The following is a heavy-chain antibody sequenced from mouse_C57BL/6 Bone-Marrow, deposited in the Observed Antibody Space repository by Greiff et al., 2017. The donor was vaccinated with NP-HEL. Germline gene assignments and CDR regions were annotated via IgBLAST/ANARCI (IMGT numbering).Heavy chain of an antibody. CDR1: GFSLSTFGMG. CDR3: ARIDYYGSSSWFAY. J-gene: IGHJ3*01. V-gene: IGHV8-8*01. CDR2: IWWDDDK. D-gene: IGHD1-1*01. Sequence: QVTLKESGPGILQPSQTLSLTCSFSGFSLSTFGMGVGWIRQPSGQGLEWLAHIWWDDDKYYNPALKSRLTISKDTSKNQVFLKIANVDTADTATYYCARIDYYGSSSWFAYWGQGTLVTVSA.